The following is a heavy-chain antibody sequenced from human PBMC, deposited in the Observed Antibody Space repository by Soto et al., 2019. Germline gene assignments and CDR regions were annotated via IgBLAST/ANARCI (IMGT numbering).Heavy chain of an antibody. CDR3: ARVGYGGNSGSDYYCYYGMDV. D-gene: IGHD4-17*01. V-gene: IGHV1-69*12. CDR1: GGTFSSYA. Sequence: QVQLVQSGAEVKKPGSSVKVSCKASGGTFSSYAISWVRQAPGQGLEWMGGIIPIFGTANYAQKFQGRVTITADESTSTAYMELSSLRSEDTAVYYCARVGYGGNSGSDYYCYYGMDVWGQGTTVTVSS. J-gene: IGHJ6*02. CDR2: IIPIFGTA.